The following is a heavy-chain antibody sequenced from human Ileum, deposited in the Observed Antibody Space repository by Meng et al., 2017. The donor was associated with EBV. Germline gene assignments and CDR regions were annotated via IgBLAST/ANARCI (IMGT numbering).Heavy chain of an antibody. V-gene: IGHV4-30-4*01. J-gene: IGHJ5*02. D-gene: IGHD2-21*01. CDR1: VGPLSGGVHS. CDR3: ARRGGYNIVAPVGRFDP. Sequence: ASGPGLVSPSATLSRPAASPVGPLSGGVHSGGCSRQPPKRGLEWFGSSHPRGSTYTNPSLKSRVTMSVNTSRIQFSRRRSSVTAADTAVNYCARRGGYNIVAPVGRFDPCGQGTLVTVSS. CDR2: SHPRGST.